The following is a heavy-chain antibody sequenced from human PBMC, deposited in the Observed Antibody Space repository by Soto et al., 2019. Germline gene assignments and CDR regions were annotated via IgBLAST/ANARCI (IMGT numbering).Heavy chain of an antibody. Sequence: GGSLRLSCVASGFNFNIYAMTWVRQTSGKGLEWVTGMSTGDAGAYSAESVKGRFTISRDNSKNTLYLQMNSLRAEDTAVYYCAKEVSMAYDYDQAGYWGQRTLVTVSS. J-gene: IGHJ4*02. CDR1: GFNFNIYA. V-gene: IGHV3-23*01. D-gene: IGHD3-22*01. CDR3: AKEVSMAYDYDQAGY. CDR2: MSTGDAGA.